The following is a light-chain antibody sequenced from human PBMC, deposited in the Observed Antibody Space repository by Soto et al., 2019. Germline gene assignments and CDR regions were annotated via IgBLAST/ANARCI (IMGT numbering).Light chain of an antibody. CDR2: SND. CDR3: ATWDDILNGWV. V-gene: IGLV1-44*01. Sequence: QSVLTQPPSASGTPGQRVTISCSGSDSNIGSNTVNWYQHLPGMAPKLLTHSNDHRPSGVADRFSGSKSGTSASLAISGLECEDGGDYYCATWDDILNGWVFGGGTKLTVL. CDR1: DSNIGSNT. J-gene: IGLJ3*02.